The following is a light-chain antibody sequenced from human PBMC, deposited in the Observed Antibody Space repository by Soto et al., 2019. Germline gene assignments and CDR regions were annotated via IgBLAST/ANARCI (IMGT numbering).Light chain of an antibody. J-gene: IGLJ1*01. V-gene: IGLV2-11*01. Sequence: LTQPRSVSGSPGQSVTISCTGTSSDVGGYNYVSWYQQHPGKAPKLMIYDVSKRPSGVPDRFSGSKSGNTASLTISGLQAEDEADYHCCSYAGSYSYVFGTGTKATVL. CDR2: DVS. CDR1: SSDVGGYNY. CDR3: CSYAGSYSYV.